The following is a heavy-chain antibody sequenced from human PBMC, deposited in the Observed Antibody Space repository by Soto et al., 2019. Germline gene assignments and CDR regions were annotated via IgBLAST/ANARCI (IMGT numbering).Heavy chain of an antibody. J-gene: IGHJ3*02. Sequence: SETLSLTCAVYGGSFSGYYWSWIRQPPGKGLEWIGEINHSGSTNYNPSLKSRVTISVGTSKNQFSLKLSSVTAADTAVYYCARVLGKRYNWNYGRAFDIWGQGTMVTVSS. CDR3: ARVLGKRYNWNYGRAFDI. CDR2: INHSGST. CDR1: GGSFSGYY. D-gene: IGHD1-7*01. V-gene: IGHV4-34*01.